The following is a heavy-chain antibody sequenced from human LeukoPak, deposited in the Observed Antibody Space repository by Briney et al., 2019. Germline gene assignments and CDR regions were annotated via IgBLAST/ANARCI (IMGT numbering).Heavy chain of an antibody. J-gene: IGHJ4*02. CDR3: ARDLSYYDSSGYGY. CDR2: INWNSGSL. CDR1: GFTFDDYA. Sequence: PGGSLRLSCVASGFTFDDYAMHWVRQAPGKGLEWVSGINWNSGSLGYADSVKGRSTISRDNAKNSLYLQMNSLRAEDTAVYYCARDLSYYDSSGYGYWGQGTLVTVSS. V-gene: IGHV3-9*01. D-gene: IGHD3-22*01.